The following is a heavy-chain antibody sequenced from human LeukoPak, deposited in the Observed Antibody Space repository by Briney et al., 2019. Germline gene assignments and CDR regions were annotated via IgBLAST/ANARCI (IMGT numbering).Heavy chain of an antibody. CDR3: TRAPKITMVRGGNYYYYMDV. Sequence: ASETLSLTCIVSGGSISSSSYYWGWIRQPPGKGLEWIGSIYYSGSTYYNPSLKSRVTISVDTSKNQFSLKLSSVTAADTAVYYCTRAPKITMVRGGNYYYYMDVWGNGTTVTVSS. J-gene: IGHJ6*03. D-gene: IGHD3-10*01. CDR2: IYYSGST. CDR1: GGSISSSSYY. V-gene: IGHV4-39*01.